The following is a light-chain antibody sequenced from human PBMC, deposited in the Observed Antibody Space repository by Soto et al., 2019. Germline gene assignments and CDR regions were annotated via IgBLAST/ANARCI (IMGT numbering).Light chain of an antibody. V-gene: IGKV1-5*01. Sequence: DIQMTQSPSTLSASVGDRVTITCRASQSISSWLAWYQQKPGKAPKLLIYAAFSLGSGVPSRFSGSGSGTEFTLTISSLQPDDFASYYCQQYSTHLYTFGQGTKLEI. CDR3: QQYSTHLYT. CDR1: QSISSW. J-gene: IGKJ2*01. CDR2: AAF.